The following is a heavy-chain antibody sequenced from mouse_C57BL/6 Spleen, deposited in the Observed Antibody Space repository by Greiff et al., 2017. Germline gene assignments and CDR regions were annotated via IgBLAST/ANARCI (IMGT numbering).Heavy chain of an antibody. J-gene: IGHJ4*01. V-gene: IGHV1-4*01. CDR1: GYTFTSYT. CDR3: ASNWERAMDY. D-gene: IGHD4-1*01. CDR2: INPSSGYT. Sequence: QVQLQQSGAELARPGASVKMSCKASGYTFTSYTMHWVKQRPGQGLEWIGYINPSSGYTKYNQKFKDKATLTADKSSSTAYMQLSSLTSEDSAVYYCASNWERAMDYWGQGTSVTVSS.